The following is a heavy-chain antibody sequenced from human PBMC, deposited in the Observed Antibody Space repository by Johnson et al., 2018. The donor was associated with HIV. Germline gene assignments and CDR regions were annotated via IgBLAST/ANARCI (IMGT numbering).Heavy chain of an antibody. CDR1: GFTFSDYY. CDR3: ARVEPIRRAIDAFDI. V-gene: IGHV3-11*04. CDR2: INSGGNTI. Sequence: QVLLVESGGGLVKPGGSLRLSCAASGFTFSDYYMNWIRQAPGKGLEWVASINSGGNTIYYADSVKGRFTISRDNAKRSLSLQMNSLRADDTAVYYCARVEPIRRAIDAFDIWGQGTMVTVSS. J-gene: IGHJ3*02.